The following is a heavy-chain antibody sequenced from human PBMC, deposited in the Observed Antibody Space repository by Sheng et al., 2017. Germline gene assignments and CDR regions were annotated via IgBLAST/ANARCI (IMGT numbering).Heavy chain of an antibody. Sequence: VKPSQTLSLTCTVSGGSISSGSYYWSWIRQPAGKGLEWIGRIYTSGSTNYNPSLKSRVTISVDTSKNQFSLKLSFVTAADTAVYYCARAAPYYDFWSGYPGRYFDYWGQGTLVTVSS. J-gene: IGHJ4*02. CDR3: ARAAPYYDFWSGYPGRYFDY. D-gene: IGHD3-3*01. CDR1: GGSISSGSYY. CDR2: IYTSGST. V-gene: IGHV4-61*02.